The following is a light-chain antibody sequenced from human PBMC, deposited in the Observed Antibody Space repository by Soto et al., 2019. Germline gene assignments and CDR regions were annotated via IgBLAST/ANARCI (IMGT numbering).Light chain of an antibody. Sequence: EILVTQSPATLSVSPGERATLSFRASQSVGTKLAWYQQTPGQAPRLLIYGASNRATGVPARISGSVSGTEFTLTIASLQSEDFAVYYCQQYSSWLWTFGQGTKVDI. CDR1: QSVGTK. J-gene: IGKJ1*01. V-gene: IGKV3-15*01. CDR2: GAS. CDR3: QQYSSWLWT.